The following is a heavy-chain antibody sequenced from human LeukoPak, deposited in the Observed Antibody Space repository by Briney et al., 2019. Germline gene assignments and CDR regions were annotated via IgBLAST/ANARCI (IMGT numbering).Heavy chain of an antibody. CDR3: ARQECKNYYGSARGA. Sequence: PSETLSLTCTVSGGSISSSSYYWGWIRQPPGKGLEWIGSIYYSGSTYYNPSLKSRVTISVDTSKNQFSLKLSSVTAADTAVYYCARQECKNYYGSARGAWGQGTLVTVSS. CDR1: GGSISSSSYY. D-gene: IGHD3-10*01. J-gene: IGHJ5*02. V-gene: IGHV4-39*01. CDR2: IYYSGST.